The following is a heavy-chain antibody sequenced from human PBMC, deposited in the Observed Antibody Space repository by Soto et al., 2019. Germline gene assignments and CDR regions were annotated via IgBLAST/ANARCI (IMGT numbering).Heavy chain of an antibody. V-gene: IGHV5-51*01. Sequence: GESLKISCKGSGYSFTSYWIGWVRQMPGKGLEWMGIIYPGDSDTRYSPSFQGQVTISADKSISTAYLQWSSLKASDTAMYCCARPHYYGSGSYYAPDYWGQGTLVTVSS. D-gene: IGHD3-10*01. CDR3: ARPHYYGSGSYYAPDY. CDR1: GYSFTSYW. CDR2: IYPGDSDT. J-gene: IGHJ4*02.